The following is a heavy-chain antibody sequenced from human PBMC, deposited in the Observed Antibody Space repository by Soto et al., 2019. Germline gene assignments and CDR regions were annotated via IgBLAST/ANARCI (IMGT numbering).Heavy chain of an antibody. CDR3: ARPGATAYGMDV. J-gene: IGHJ6*02. CDR2: IYPADSDT. Sequence: PGESLKISCKAAGYRFATACSGGGRQMPGKGLEWMGIIYPADSDTRYSPSFQGQVTISADKSVNTAYLQWSSLKASDTAMYYCARPGATAYGMDVWGQGTTVTVSS. CDR1: GYRFATAC. V-gene: IGHV5-51*01.